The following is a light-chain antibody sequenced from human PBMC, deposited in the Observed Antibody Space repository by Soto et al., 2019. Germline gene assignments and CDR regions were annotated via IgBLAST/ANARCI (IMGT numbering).Light chain of an antibody. J-gene: IGKJ3*01. CDR3: QQSYTTLFT. CDR1: QSIDNY. Sequence: DIQMPQSPSSLSASVGDRVTITCRTSQSIDNYFNWYQQKPGKAPKLLMFAASTLQSGVPSRFSGSGSETDFTLTISSLQPEDLATYYCQQSYTTLFTFGPGTQVHLK. V-gene: IGKV1-39*01. CDR2: AAS.